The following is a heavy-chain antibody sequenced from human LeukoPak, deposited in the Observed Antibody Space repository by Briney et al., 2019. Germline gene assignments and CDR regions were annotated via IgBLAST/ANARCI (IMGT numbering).Heavy chain of an antibody. J-gene: IGHJ4*02. Sequence: GASVKVSCKASGYTFTRYDINWVRQATGQGLEWMGWMNPNSGNTGYAQKFQGRVTMTRNTSISTAYMELSSLRSEDTAVYYCARGRRDIVLMVYAFDYWGQGTLVTVSS. CDR2: MNPNSGNT. D-gene: IGHD2-8*01. CDR1: GYTFTRYD. CDR3: ARGRRDIVLMVYAFDY. V-gene: IGHV1-8*01.